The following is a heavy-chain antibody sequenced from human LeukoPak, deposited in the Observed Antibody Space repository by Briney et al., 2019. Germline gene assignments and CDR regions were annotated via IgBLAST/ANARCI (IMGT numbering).Heavy chain of an antibody. J-gene: IGHJ4*02. D-gene: IGHD2-15*01. Sequence: QSGGSLSSSCAASGFTFSNYAMSWVRQAPGKGLEWVSAISSSGGNTYYADSVKGRFTISRDNSENTLYLQLNSLRVEDTAVYYCTKAVVLSTTSSYWGQGTLVTVSS. V-gene: IGHV3-23*01. CDR1: GFTFSNYA. CDR3: TKAVVLSTTSSY. CDR2: ISSSGGNT.